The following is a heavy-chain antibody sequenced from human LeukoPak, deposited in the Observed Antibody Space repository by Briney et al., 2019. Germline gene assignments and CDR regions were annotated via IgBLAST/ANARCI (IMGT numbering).Heavy chain of an antibody. Sequence: GESLKISCKASGYSFTNYWIGWVRQMPGRGLEWMGIFYPGDSDTRYSPSFQGQVTISADKSISTAYLQWNRLKASDTAVYYCARRGHKDSGSLLFFDYWGQGTLVTVSS. CDR1: GYSFTNYW. CDR3: ARRGHKDSGSLLFFDY. V-gene: IGHV5-51*01. J-gene: IGHJ4*02. D-gene: IGHD1-26*01. CDR2: FYPGDSDT.